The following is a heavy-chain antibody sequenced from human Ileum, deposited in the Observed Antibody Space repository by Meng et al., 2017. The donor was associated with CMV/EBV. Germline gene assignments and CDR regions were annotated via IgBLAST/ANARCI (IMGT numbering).Heavy chain of an antibody. CDR3: AKDLTNYYDNSGALDY. CDR1: FTFKTYA. V-gene: IGHV3-23*01. CDR2: ISRIGTGT. J-gene: IGHJ4*02. D-gene: IGHD3-22*01. Sequence: FTFKTYAMSWVRQAPGKALEWVSTISRIGTGTYYGDSLKGRFTISRDNYNNTLYLQMNSLRAEDTAVYYCAKDLTNYYDNSGALDYWGQGTLVTVSS.